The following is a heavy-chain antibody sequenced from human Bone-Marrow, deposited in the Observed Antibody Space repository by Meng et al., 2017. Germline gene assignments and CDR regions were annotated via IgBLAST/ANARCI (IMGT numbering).Heavy chain of an antibody. CDR1: GYTFTCYY. CDR2: INPNSGGT. Sequence: ASAKVSCKASGYTFTCYYMHWVRQAPGQGLEWMGWINPNSGGTNYAQKFQGRVTMTRDTSISTAYMEPSRLRSDDTAVYYCARKGYCSGGSCYPGVFDYWGQGTRVTGYS. J-gene: IGHJ4*02. CDR3: ARKGYCSGGSCYPGVFDY. V-gene: IGHV1-2*02. D-gene: IGHD2-15*01.